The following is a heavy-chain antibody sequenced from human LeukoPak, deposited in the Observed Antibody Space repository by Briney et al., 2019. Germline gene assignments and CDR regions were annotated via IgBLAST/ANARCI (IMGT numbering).Heavy chain of an antibody. CDR2: IDGGSSAI. Sequence: GGSLRLSCAASGFTFSRYSMKWVRQAPGKGLEWVSHIDGGSSAIYYADSVKGRFTISRDNARNSLYLQMNSLRGEDTGVYYCARDSGRGGSCDYWGQGTLVTVSS. J-gene: IGHJ4*02. D-gene: IGHD2-15*01. CDR3: ARDSGRGGSCDY. V-gene: IGHV3-48*01. CDR1: GFTFSRYS.